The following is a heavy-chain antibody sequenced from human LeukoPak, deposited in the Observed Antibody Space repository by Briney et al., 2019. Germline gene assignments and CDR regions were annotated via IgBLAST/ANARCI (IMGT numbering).Heavy chain of an antibody. D-gene: IGHD6-6*01. V-gene: IGHV3-23*01. Sequence: GGSLRLSCAGSGFTFINYGMIWVRQAPGKGLEWVSSVSGSGTSTHYADAVKGRFTISKDNSKNTLYLQMTSLRREDTAIYYCARSTGSSSPTAWEYYYFMDVWGEGTTVTVSS. J-gene: IGHJ6*04. CDR2: VSGSGTST. CDR3: ARSTGSSSPTAWEYYYFMDV. CDR1: GFTFINYG.